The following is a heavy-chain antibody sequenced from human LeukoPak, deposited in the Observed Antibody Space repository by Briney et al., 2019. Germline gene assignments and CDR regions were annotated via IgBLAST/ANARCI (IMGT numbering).Heavy chain of an antibody. CDR1: GGAISSYY. D-gene: IGHD6-6*01. V-gene: IGHV4-59*01. CDR3: ARTSKGIAARADY. Sequence: SETLSLTCIVSGGAISSYYWSWIRQPPGKGLEWIGYIYYSGSTNYNPSLKSRVTISVDTPKNQLSLKLSSVTAADTAVYYCARTSKGIAARADYWGQGTLVTVSS. J-gene: IGHJ4*02. CDR2: IYYSGST.